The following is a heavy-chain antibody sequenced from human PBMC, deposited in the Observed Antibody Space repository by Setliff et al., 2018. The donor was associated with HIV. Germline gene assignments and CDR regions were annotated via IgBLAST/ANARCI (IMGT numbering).Heavy chain of an antibody. CDR2: IYPGDSDT. Sequence: GESLKISCKGSGYSFTRYWIGWVRQMPGKGLEWMGIIYPGDSDTRYSPSFQGQVTISADKSISTAYLQWSSLKASDTAMYYCATSYCSSTTCRGNAFDIWGQGTMVTVSS. CDR1: GYSFTRYW. V-gene: IGHV5-51*01. CDR3: ATSYCSSTTCRGNAFDI. D-gene: IGHD2-2*01. J-gene: IGHJ3*02.